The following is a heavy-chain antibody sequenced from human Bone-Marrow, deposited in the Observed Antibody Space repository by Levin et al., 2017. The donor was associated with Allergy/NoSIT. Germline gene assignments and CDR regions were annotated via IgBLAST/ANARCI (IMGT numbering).Heavy chain of an antibody. J-gene: IGHJ6*04. D-gene: IGHD2-8*01. V-gene: IGHV3-7*01. CDR2: IKHDGSDK. Sequence: SCTASGFTFTTYWMTWVRQAPGKGLEWVARIKHDGSDKYYVDSVKGRFTVSRDNAKKSLYLHMNSLGVEDTAVYFCARGGVVYAMGYFYYGMDVWGKGTTVTVSP. CDR3: ARGGVVYAMGYFYYGMDV. CDR1: GFTFTTYW.